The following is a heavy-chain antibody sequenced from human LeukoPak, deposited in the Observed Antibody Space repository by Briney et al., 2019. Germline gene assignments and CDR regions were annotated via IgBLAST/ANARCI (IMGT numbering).Heavy chain of an antibody. CDR3: ARGAPPQN. Sequence: SETLSLACTVSGGSISSSSYYWGWIRQPPGKGLEWIGSVYYTGASYYNPSLKSRVTISIDTSKKHFSLKLTSVTAADTAVYYCARGAPPQNWGQGTLVTVSS. J-gene: IGHJ4*02. V-gene: IGHV4-39*07. CDR2: VYYTGAS. CDR1: GGSISSSSYY.